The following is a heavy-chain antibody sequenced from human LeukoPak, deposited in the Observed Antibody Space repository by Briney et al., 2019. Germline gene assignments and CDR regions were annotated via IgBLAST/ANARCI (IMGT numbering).Heavy chain of an antibody. CDR1: GLTFSNYG. D-gene: IGHD6-19*01. J-gene: IGHJ4*02. V-gene: IGHV3-23*01. Sequence: GGSLRLSCAASGLTFSNYGTNWVRQAPGKGLEWVSTISGSGATTYYADSVKGRFTISRDNSKNTLYLQMISLRAEDTAVYYCVKREDSSGWARHWGQGTLVTVSS. CDR3: VKREDSSGWARH. CDR2: ISGSGATT.